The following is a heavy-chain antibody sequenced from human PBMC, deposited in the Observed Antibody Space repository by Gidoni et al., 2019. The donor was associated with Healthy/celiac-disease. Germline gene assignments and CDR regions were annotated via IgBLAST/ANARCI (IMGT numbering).Heavy chain of an antibody. CDR2: ISGSGGST. Sequence: EVQLLESGGGLVQPGGSLRLSCADSGFTFSSYAMSWVRQAPGKGLEWVSSISGSGGSTYYADSVKGRFTISRDNSKNTLYLQMNSLRAEDTAVYYCAKSVTRNYYYYGMDVWGQGTTVTVSS. CDR1: GFTFSSYA. J-gene: IGHJ6*02. D-gene: IGHD4-4*01. CDR3: AKSVTRNYYYYGMDV. V-gene: IGHV3-23*01.